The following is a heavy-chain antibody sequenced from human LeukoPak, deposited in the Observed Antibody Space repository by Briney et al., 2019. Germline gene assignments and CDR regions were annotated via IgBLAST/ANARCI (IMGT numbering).Heavy chain of an antibody. CDR2: ISSSSRYI. Sequence: GGSLRLSCAASGFTFSSYAMSWVRQAPGKGLEWVSSISSSSRYIYYADSVKGRFTISRDNAKNSLYLQMNSLRAEDTAVYYCARAESSSWYLNWGQGTLVTVSS. J-gene: IGHJ4*02. D-gene: IGHD6-13*01. V-gene: IGHV3-21*01. CDR3: ARAESSSWYLN. CDR1: GFTFSSYA.